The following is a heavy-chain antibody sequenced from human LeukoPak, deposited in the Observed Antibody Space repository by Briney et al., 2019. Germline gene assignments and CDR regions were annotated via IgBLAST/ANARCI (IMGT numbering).Heavy chain of an antibody. D-gene: IGHD6-13*01. CDR1: GVSISSYY. CDR3: ARQSSSWYGPGVAFDI. Sequence: SETLSLTCTVSGVSISSYYWSWLRQPAGKGLEWIARIYTSGSTNYNPSLKSRVTMSVDTSKNQFSLKLSSVTAADTAVYYCARQSSSWYGPGVAFDIWGQGTMVTVSS. CDR2: IYTSGST. J-gene: IGHJ3*02. V-gene: IGHV4-4*07.